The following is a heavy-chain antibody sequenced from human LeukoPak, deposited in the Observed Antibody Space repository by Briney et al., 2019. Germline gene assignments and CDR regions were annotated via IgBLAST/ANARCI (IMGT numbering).Heavy chain of an antibody. Sequence: SLRVAPAATGLTSSSFAMSSVRQAPGEVLEFGSAISGSVGSTYSAHSVNGRFTIHRHNHKNTLYLQMNSLSAEDTAVHFCARAGAGEYSYGSFDYWGQGPLVNGSS. CDR2: ISGSVGST. D-gene: IGHD5-18*01. CDR3: ARAGAGEYSYGSFDY. J-gene: IGHJ4*02. V-gene: IGHV3-23*01. CDR1: GLTSSSFA.